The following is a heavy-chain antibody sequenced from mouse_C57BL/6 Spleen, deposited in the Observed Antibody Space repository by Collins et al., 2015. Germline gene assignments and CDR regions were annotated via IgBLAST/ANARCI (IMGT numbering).Heavy chain of an antibody. Sequence: EVQLVESGGGLVKPGGSLKLSCAASGFTFSDYGMHWVRQAPEKGLEWVAYISSGSSTIYYADTVKGRFTISRDNAKNTLFLQMTSLRSEDTAMYYCAREDYYGSSLYYYAIDYWGQGTSVTVSS. CDR3: AREDYYGSSLYYYAIDY. V-gene: IGHV5-17*01. CDR2: ISSGSSTI. D-gene: IGHD1-1*01. J-gene: IGHJ4*01. CDR1: GFTFSDYG.